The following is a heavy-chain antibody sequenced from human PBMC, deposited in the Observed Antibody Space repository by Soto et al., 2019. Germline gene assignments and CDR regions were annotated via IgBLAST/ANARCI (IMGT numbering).Heavy chain of an antibody. D-gene: IGHD3-10*01. J-gene: IGHJ5*02. CDR1: GGFISSSSYY. CDR3: ARQGGMVRGKGLFGP. CDR2: IYYSGST. Sequence: QLQLQESGPGLVKPSETLSLTCTVSGGFISSSSYYWGWIRQPPGKGLGWIGSIYYSGSTYYNQSLKSRVTISVDTSKNQFSMKLSSVTAADTAVYYCARQGGMVRGKGLFGPWGQGTLVTVSS. V-gene: IGHV4-39*01.